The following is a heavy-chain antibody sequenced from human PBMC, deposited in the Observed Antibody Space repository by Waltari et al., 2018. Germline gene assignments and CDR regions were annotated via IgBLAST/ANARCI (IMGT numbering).Heavy chain of an antibody. J-gene: IGHJ4*02. V-gene: IGHV4-34*01. CDR3: ARGRTYYDFWSGSTRYFDY. Sequence: PPGKGLEWIGEINHSGSTNYNPSLKSRVTISVDTSKNQFSLKLSSVTAADTAVYYCARGRTYYDFWSGSTRYFDYWGQGTLVTVSS. CDR2: INHSGST. D-gene: IGHD3-3*01.